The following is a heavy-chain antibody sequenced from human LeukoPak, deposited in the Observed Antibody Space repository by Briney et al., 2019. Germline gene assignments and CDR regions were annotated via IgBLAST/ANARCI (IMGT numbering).Heavy chain of an antibody. V-gene: IGHV5-51*01. CDR1: EYSFTSNW. D-gene: IGHD6-13*01. CDR2: IYPGDSDT. J-gene: IGHJ6*02. Sequence: GESLKISCKGSEYSFTSNWIDWVGQMPGKDLDWMGIIYPGDSDTRYSPSFQGQVTISADKSISTAYLQWSSLKASDTAMYYCARQLSIAAAGTTPNYYGMDVWGQGTTVTVSS. CDR3: ARQLSIAAAGTTPNYYGMDV.